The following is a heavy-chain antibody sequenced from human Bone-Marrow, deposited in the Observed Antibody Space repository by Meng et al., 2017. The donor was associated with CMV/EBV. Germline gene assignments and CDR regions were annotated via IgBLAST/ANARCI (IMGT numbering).Heavy chain of an antibody. CDR2: INHTGRT. CDR3: ARTQIGWASYY. CDR1: GGSFSGYY. Sequence: SETLSLTCASYGGSFSGYYWSWIRQPPEKGLEWIGEINHTGRTKYNPPLKSRVTIAVDTSKNQFSLKLSSVTAADTAVYYCARTQIGWASYYWGQGTLVTVSS. J-gene: IGHJ4*02. D-gene: IGHD1-26*01. V-gene: IGHV4-34*01.